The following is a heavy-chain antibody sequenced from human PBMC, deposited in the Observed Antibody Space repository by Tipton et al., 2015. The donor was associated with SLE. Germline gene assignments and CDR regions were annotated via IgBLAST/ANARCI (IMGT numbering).Heavy chain of an antibody. Sequence: LRLSCTVSGGSISSSSYYWGWIRQPPGKGLEWIGSIYYSGTTYYNPSLKSRVTISVDTSKNQFSLKLSSVTAADTAVYYCAREGSWAVGLWGQGTLVTVSS. V-gene: IGHV4-39*07. CDR1: GGSISSSSYY. J-gene: IGHJ4*02. CDR3: AREGSWAVGL. CDR2: IYYSGTT.